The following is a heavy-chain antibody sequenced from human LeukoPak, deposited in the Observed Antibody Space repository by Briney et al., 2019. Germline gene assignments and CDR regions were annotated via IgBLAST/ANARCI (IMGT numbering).Heavy chain of an antibody. V-gene: IGHV3-30-3*01. CDR2: ISYDGSNK. Sequence: PGGSLRLSCAASGFTFSSYAMHWVRQAPGKGLEWVAVISYDGSNKYYADSVKGRFTISRDNSKNTLYLQMNSLRAEDTAVYYRAKELIRSYPSDDYYYGMDVWGQGTTVTVSS. J-gene: IGHJ6*02. CDR1: GFTFSSYA. CDR3: AKELIRSYPSDDYYYGMDV. D-gene: IGHD1-26*01.